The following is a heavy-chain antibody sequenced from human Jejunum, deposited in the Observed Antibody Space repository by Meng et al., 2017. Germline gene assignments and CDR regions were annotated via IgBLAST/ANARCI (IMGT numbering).Heavy chain of an antibody. D-gene: IGHD2-15*01. CDR3: ARGVVAGAPYPGHWFDP. CDR1: GGSISSVDYY. Sequence: QVLLQGSGPGLVKPSQTLSLTCTGSGGSISSVDYYCSWIRQHPGKGLECIGSIHYTGNAYQNPSLKSRLTMSIDTSENQFSLKLSSVTAADTAVYYCARGVVAGAPYPGHWFDPWGQGTLVTVSS. V-gene: IGHV4-31*03. J-gene: IGHJ5*02. CDR2: IHYTGNA.